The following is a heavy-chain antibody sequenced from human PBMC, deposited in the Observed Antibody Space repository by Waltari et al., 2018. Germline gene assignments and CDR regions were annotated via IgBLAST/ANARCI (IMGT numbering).Heavy chain of an antibody. CDR2: ISWDGGST. D-gene: IGHD6-13*01. Sequence: EVQLVESGGVVVQPGGSLRLSCAASGFTFDDYAMHWVRQAPGKGLEWVSLISWDGGSTYYADSVKGRFTISRDNSKNSLYLQMNSLRAEDTALYYCAKDIAAAGTHAFDIWGQGTMVTVSS. CDR1: GFTFDDYA. V-gene: IGHV3-43D*03. J-gene: IGHJ3*02. CDR3: AKDIAAAGTHAFDI.